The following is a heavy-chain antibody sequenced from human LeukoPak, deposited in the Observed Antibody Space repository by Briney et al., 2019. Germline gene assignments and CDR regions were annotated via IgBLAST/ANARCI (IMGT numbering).Heavy chain of an antibody. CDR3: ARDRMGTVMVPIDY. CDR2: IYYSGST. D-gene: IGHD5-18*01. J-gene: IGHJ4*02. Sequence: SETLSLTCTVSGGSISSSSYYWGWIRQPPGKGLEWIGSIYYSGSTYYNPSLKSRVTISVDTSKNQFSLKLSSVTAADTAVYYCARDRMGTVMVPIDYWGQGTLVTVSS. CDR1: GGSISSSSYY. V-gene: IGHV4-39*07.